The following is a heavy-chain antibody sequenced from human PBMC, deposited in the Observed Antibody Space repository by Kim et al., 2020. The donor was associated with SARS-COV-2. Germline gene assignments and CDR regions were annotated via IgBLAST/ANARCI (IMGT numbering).Heavy chain of an antibody. J-gene: IGHJ3*02. CDR2: ICGSGGST. Sequence: GGSLRLSCAASGFTFSSYAMSWVRQAPGKGLEWVSAICGSGGSTYYADSVKGRFTISRDNSKNTLYLQMNSLRAEDTAVYYCAKDHVTLVRGVTDALDIWGQGTMVTVSS. V-gene: IGHV3-23*01. CDR1: GFTFSSYA. CDR3: AKDHVTLVRGVTDALDI. D-gene: IGHD3-10*01.